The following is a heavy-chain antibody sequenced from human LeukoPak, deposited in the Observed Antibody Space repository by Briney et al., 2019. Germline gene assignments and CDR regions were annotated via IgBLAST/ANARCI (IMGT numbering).Heavy chain of an antibody. CDR2: IYYSGST. J-gene: IGHJ1*01. V-gene: IGHV4-59*01. CDR3: ARSITSSWYGDFQH. CDR1: GFTFSNAW. D-gene: IGHD6-13*01. Sequence: GSLRLSCAVSGFTFSNAWMSWVRQPPGKGLEWIGYIYYSGSTNYNPSLKSRVTISVDTSKNQFSLKLSSVTAADTAVYYCARSITSSWYGDFQHWGQGTLVTVSS.